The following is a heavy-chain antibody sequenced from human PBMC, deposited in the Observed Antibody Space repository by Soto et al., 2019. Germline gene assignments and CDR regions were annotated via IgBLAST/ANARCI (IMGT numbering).Heavy chain of an antibody. CDR1: GFTFSNAW. D-gene: IGHD3-22*01. V-gene: IGHV3-15*07. J-gene: IGHJ3*02. Sequence: EVQLVESGGGLVKPGGSLRLSCAASGFTFSNAWMNWVRQAPGKGLEWVGRIKSKTDGGTTDYAAPVKGRFTISRDDSKNTLYLQMNSLKTEDTAVYFCTTGAYYDSSGYYRGWAFDIWGQGTMVTVSS. CDR3: TTGAYYDSSGYYRGWAFDI. CDR2: IKSKTDGGTT.